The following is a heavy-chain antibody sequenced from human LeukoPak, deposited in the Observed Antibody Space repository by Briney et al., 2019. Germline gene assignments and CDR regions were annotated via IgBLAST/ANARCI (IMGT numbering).Heavy chain of an antibody. Sequence: PGGSLRLSCAASGFTFSSYSMNWVRQAPGKGLEWVSSISSGSSYIFYADSVKGRFTISRDNAKNSLYLQMNSLRAEDTAVYYCASSNYYDTSGYYGIIDYWGQGTLVTVSS. J-gene: IGHJ4*02. CDR2: ISSGSSYI. D-gene: IGHD3-22*01. CDR1: GFTFSSYS. CDR3: ASSNYYDTSGYYGIIDY. V-gene: IGHV3-21*01.